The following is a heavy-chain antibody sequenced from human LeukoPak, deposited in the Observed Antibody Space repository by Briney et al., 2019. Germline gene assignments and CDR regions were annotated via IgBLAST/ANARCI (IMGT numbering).Heavy chain of an antibody. CDR1: GFTFSNSD. D-gene: IGHD3-3*01. Sequence: PGGSLRLSCTASGFTFSNSDMNWVRQAPGKGLEWVSCIRGSGYNPEYTDSVKGRFTISRDNSRNTLYLQLNSLRAEDTALYYCAKCAKTPVGGSGWCNWFDAWGQGTLVTVSS. CDR3: AKCAKTPVGGSGWCNWFDA. J-gene: IGHJ5*02. CDR2: IRGSGYNP. V-gene: IGHV3-23*01.